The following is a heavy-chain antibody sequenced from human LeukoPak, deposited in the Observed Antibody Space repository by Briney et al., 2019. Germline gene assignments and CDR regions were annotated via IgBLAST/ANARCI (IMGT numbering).Heavy chain of an antibody. Sequence: SETLSLTCTVSGGSISSYYWSWIRQPPGKGLEWIGYIYYSGSTNYNPSLKSRVTMSVDTSKNQFSLKLNSVTAADTAAYYCSRTTVTTEYYFDYWGQGTLVTVSS. CDR3: SRTTVTTEYYFDY. J-gene: IGHJ4*02. CDR1: GGSISSYY. CDR2: IYYSGST. D-gene: IGHD4-17*01. V-gene: IGHV4-59*01.